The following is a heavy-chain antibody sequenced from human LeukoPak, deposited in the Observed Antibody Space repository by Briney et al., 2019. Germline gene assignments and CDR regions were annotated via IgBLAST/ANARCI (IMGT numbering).Heavy chain of an antibody. CDR3: ARDLSLSVRYFDWLPPSGWFDP. V-gene: IGHV1-2*02. J-gene: IGHJ5*02. CDR1: GYTFTSYG. CDR2: INPNSGGT. D-gene: IGHD3-9*01. Sequence: ASVKVSCKGFGYTFTSYGISWVRQAPGQGLEWMGWINPNSGGTNYAQKFQGRVTMTRDTSISTAYMELSRLRSDDTAVYYCARDLSLSVRYFDWLPPSGWFDPWGQGTLVTVSS.